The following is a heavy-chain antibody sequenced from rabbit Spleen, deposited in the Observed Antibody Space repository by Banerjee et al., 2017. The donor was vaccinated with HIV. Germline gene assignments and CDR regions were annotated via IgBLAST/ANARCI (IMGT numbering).Heavy chain of an antibody. V-gene: IGHV1S42*01. J-gene: IGHJ4*01. Sequence: EESGGGLVKPGGTLTLTCKASGFSLFNYWMCWVRQAPGKGLELIGCIYAADGSTDYAKWVNGRFSISKTSSTVDLKMTSLTAADTATYFCARDLVGVIGWNFCLWGPGTLVTVS. CDR3: ARDLVGVIGWNFCL. D-gene: IGHD5-1*01. CDR2: IYAADGST. CDR1: GFSLFNYW.